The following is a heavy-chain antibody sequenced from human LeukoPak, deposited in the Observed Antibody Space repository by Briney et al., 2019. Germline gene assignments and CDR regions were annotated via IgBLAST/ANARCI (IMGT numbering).Heavy chain of an antibody. D-gene: IGHD1-26*01. CDR3: AREWVYYYYMDV. CDR1: GGSISSSSYY. CDR2: IYYSGST. J-gene: IGHJ6*03. V-gene: IGHV4-39*02. Sequence: PSETLSLTCTVSGGSISSSSYYWGWIRQPPGKGLEWIGSIYYSGSTYYNPSLKSRVTISVDTSKNQFSLKLSSVTAADTAVYYCAREWVYYYYMDVWGKGTTVTVSS.